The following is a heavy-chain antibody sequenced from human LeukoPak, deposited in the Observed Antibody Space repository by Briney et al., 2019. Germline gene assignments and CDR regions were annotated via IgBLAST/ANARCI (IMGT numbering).Heavy chain of an antibody. J-gene: IGHJ4*02. V-gene: IGHV4-4*07. CDR1: GDSLSSSY. D-gene: IGHD2-15*01. CDR3: ARDCSGGSCYSGVIDY. Sequence: SETLSLTCTVSGDSLSSSYWSWIRQPAGKGLEWIGRIYTSGSTNYNPSLKSRVTMSVDTSKNQFSLKLSSVTAADAAVYYCARDCSGGSCYSGVIDYWGQGTLVTVSS. CDR2: IYTSGST.